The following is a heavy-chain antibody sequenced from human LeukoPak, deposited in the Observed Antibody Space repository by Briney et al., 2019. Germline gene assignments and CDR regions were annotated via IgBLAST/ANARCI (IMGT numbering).Heavy chain of an antibody. D-gene: IGHD3-10*01. CDR3: ARDRRVGITTSFDY. CDR1: GGTFSSYA. CDR2: IIPIFGTA. Sequence: SVKVSCKASGGTFSSYAISWVRQAPGQGLEWMGRIIPIFGTANYAQKFQGRVTITTDESTSTAYMELSSLRSEDTAVYYCARDRRVGITTSFDYWGQGTLVTVSS. V-gene: IGHV1-69*05. J-gene: IGHJ4*02.